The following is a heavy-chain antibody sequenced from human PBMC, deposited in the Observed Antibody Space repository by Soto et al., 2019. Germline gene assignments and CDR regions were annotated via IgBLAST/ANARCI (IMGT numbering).Heavy chain of an antibody. Sequence: GESLKISCKGPGYSFTSYWIGWVRQMPGKGLEWMGIIYPGDSDTRYSPSFQGQVTISADKSISTAYLQWSSLKASDTAMYYCASPGGVTAIRPNDAFDIWGQGTMDTVSS. CDR2: IYPGDSDT. CDR1: GYSFTSYW. J-gene: IGHJ3*02. D-gene: IGHD2-21*02. CDR3: ASPGGVTAIRPNDAFDI. V-gene: IGHV5-51*01.